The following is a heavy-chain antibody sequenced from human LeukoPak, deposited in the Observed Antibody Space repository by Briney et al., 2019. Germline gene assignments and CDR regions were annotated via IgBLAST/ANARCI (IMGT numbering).Heavy chain of an antibody. V-gene: IGHV4-31*03. D-gene: IGHD3-3*01. CDR2: IYYSGSI. CDR3: TRSLGVVIHGGMDV. J-gene: IGHJ6*02. Sequence: SETLSLTCTVSGGSISRGGYYWSWIRQHPGKGLEYIGYIYYSGSIYHNPSLKSRVTISLDPSKNQFSLKLSSVTAADTAVYYCTRSLGVVIHGGMDVWGQGTTVTVSS. CDR1: GGSISRGGYY.